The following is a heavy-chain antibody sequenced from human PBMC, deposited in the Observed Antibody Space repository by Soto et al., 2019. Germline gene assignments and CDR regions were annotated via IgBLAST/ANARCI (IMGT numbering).Heavy chain of an antibody. V-gene: IGHV3-33*01. J-gene: IGHJ6*02. CDR1: GFTFSSYG. CDR3: ARDQGYCSSTSCYFGYYYYGMDV. D-gene: IGHD2-2*01. CDR2: IWYDGSNK. Sequence: PGGSLRLSCAASGFTFSSYGMHWVRQAPGKGLEWVAVIWYDGSNKYYADSVKGRFTISRDNSKNTLYLQMNSLRAEDTAAYYCARDQGYCSSTSCYFGYYYYGMDVWGQGTTVTVSS.